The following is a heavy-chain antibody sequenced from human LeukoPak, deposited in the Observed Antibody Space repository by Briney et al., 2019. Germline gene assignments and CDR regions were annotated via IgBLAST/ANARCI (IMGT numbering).Heavy chain of an antibody. CDR2: IFYSAST. CDR3: ARSGSSGPPPL. Sequence: SETLSLTCTVSGASISSYYWSWIRQPPGKGLEWIGYIFYSASTNYNPSLKSRVTISVDTSKNQFSLKLSSVTAADTAVYYCARSGSSGPPPLWGQGTMVTVSS. CDR1: GASISSYY. J-gene: IGHJ3*01. V-gene: IGHV4-59*12. D-gene: IGHD6-19*01.